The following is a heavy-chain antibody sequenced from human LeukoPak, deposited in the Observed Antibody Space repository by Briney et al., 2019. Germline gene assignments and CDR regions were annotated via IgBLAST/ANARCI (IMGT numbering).Heavy chain of an antibody. CDR1: GGSISSYY. CDR2: IYYSGST. D-gene: IGHD1-1*01. J-gene: IGHJ4*02. Sequence: PSETLSLTCTVSGGSISSYYWSWIRQPPGKGLEWIGYIYYSGSTNYNPSLKSRVTISVDTSKNQFSLKLSSVTAADTAVYYCARYNWNYYFDYWGQGTLVTVSS. CDR3: ARYNWNYYFDY. V-gene: IGHV4-59*08.